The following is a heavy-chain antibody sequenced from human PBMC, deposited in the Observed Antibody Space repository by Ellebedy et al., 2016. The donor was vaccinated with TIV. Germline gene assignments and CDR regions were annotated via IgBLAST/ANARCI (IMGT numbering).Heavy chain of an antibody. Sequence: GESLKISCAASGFTVSSNYMNWVRQTPGKGLEWVSVIYSGGSTYYADSVKGRFTISRDNAKNTLYLQMNSLRAEDTAVYYCAGTRINMIVDWGQGTLVTVSS. CDR1: GFTVSSNY. CDR2: IYSGGST. CDR3: AGTRINMIVD. J-gene: IGHJ4*02. V-gene: IGHV3-66*01. D-gene: IGHD3-22*01.